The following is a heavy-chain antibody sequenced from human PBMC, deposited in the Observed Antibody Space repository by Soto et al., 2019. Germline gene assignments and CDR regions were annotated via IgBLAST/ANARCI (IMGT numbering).Heavy chain of an antibody. CDR1: GFTFNDFG. CDR2: LNHDGRNT. V-gene: IGHV3-23*01. CDR3: AKDAGNEESLFDY. Sequence: GGSLRLSCEASGFTFNDFGMSWVRQTPGKGLEWVSTLNHDGRNTHYAASVEGRFTISRDNSKNTLYLQMGSLRAEDTAIYYCAKDAGNEESLFDYWGRGTLVTVSS. J-gene: IGHJ4*02.